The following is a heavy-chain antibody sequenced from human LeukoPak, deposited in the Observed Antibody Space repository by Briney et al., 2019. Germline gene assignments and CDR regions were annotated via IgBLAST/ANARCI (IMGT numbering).Heavy chain of an antibody. CDR3: ARGALEYNSLNWFDP. CDR1: GGSISSSSYY. Sequence: SETLSLTCTVSGGSISSSSYYWGWIRQPPGKGLEWIGSTYYSGSTYYNPSLKSRVTISIDTSKNQFSLKLTSVTAADTAVYYCARGALEYNSLNWFDPWGQGTLVTVSS. V-gene: IGHV4-39*07. J-gene: IGHJ5*02. CDR2: TYYSGST. D-gene: IGHD6-6*01.